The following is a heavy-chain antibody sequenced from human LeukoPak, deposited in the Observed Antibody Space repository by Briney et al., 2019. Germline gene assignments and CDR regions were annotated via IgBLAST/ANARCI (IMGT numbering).Heavy chain of an antibody. CDR3: AKDRYSYAFEYSDS. V-gene: IGHV3-23*01. D-gene: IGHD5-18*01. J-gene: IGHJ4*02. CDR1: GFTFNNYA. CDR2: ISGNGGDT. Sequence: GGSLRLSCAASGFTFNNYALSWVRQAPGKGLEWDSAISGNGGDTYYADSVKGRFTISRDNSKNTLSLQVSSLRTEDTAVYYCAKDRYSYAFEYSDSWGQGTLVTVSS.